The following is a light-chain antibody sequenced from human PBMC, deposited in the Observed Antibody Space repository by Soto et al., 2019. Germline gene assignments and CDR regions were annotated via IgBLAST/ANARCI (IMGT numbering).Light chain of an antibody. Sequence: QSVLTQPPSVSGAPGQRVTISCTGSSSNIGAGYDVNWYQQLPGTAPKLLIFGDSNRPSGVPERFSGSKSGTSASLAITGLQDADEADYYCQSSDSRRRGSDVFGTGTKLTVL. J-gene: IGLJ1*01. CDR2: GDS. CDR1: SSNIGAGYD. V-gene: IGLV1-40*01. CDR3: QSSDSRRRGSDV.